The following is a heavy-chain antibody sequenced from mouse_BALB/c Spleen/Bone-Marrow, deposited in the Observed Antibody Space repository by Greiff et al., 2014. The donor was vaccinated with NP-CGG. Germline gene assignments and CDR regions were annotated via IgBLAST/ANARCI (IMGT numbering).Heavy chain of an antibody. Sequence: VQLVESGAELARPGASVKMSCQASGYTFTRYTMHWEKKRPGQGLEWIGYIIPNSGYSNYNQKFMDKATLTADKSSSTAYMQLSSLTSEDSAVYYCTIRYYAMDYWGQGTSVTVSS. CDR3: TIRYYAMDY. D-gene: IGHD1-1*01. V-gene: IGHV1-4*01. CDR1: GYTFTRYT. J-gene: IGHJ4*01. CDR2: IIPNSGYS.